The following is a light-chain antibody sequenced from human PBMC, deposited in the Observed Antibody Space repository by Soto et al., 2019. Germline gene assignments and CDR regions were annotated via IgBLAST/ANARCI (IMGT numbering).Light chain of an antibody. Sequence: EIVMTQSPATLSVSPGERATLSCRASQSVSSNLAWYQQQPGQAPRLLIYDASARATGIPARFSGSGSGTEFTLTISSLQSEDFAVYYCQQYNNWPRTFGQGNKVEIK. CDR1: QSVSSN. CDR3: QQYNNWPRT. V-gene: IGKV3-15*01. CDR2: DAS. J-gene: IGKJ1*01.